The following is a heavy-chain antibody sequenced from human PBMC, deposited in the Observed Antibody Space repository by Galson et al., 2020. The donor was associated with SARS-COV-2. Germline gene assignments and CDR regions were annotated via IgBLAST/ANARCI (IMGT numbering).Heavy chain of an antibody. CDR1: GYSFTSYW. Sequence: GESLKISCKGSGYSFTSYWIGWVRQMPGKGLEWMGIIYPGDSDTRYSPSFQGQVTISADKSISTAYLQWSSLKASDTAMYYCARLSGYATSVEKFDYWGQGTLVTVSS. CDR2: IYPGDSDT. V-gene: IGHV5-51*01. J-gene: IGHJ4*02. CDR3: ARLSGYATSVEKFDY. D-gene: IGHD5-12*01.